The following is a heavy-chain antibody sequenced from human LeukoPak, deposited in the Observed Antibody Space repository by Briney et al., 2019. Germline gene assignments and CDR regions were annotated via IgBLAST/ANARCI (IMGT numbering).Heavy chain of an antibody. CDR3: ARDSGYDFWSGYFRQNWFDP. V-gene: IGHV4-38-2*02. D-gene: IGHD3-3*01. J-gene: IGHJ5*02. Sequence: SETLSLTCTVSGYSITSGYYWGWIRQPPGKGLEWIGSIYRSGSTYYNPSLKSRVTISVDTSKNQFSLKLSSVTAADTAVYYCARDSGYDFWSGYFRQNWFDPWGQGTLVTVSS. CDR2: IYRSGST. CDR1: GYSITSGYY.